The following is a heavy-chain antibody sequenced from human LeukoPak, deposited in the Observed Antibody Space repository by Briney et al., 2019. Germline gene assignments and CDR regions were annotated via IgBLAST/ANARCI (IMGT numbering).Heavy chain of an antibody. J-gene: IGHJ4*02. CDR2: IYYSGST. CDR3: ARRTDYFDY. V-gene: IGHV4-59*01. CDR1: GGSISNYY. D-gene: IGHD1-1*01. Sequence: SETLSLTCTVSGGSISNYYWSWIRQPPGKGLEWIGYIYYSGSTNYNPSLESRVTISVDTSKNQFSLKLSSVTAADTAVYYCARRTDYFDYWGQGTLVTVSS.